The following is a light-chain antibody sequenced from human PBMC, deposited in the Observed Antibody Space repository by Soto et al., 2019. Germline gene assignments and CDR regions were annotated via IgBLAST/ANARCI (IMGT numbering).Light chain of an antibody. Sequence: EIVLTQSPATLYLSPGDRATLSCRASQSVDWYVAWYQQKPGQAPRLLIYDALKRATGTPDRFSGSGSGTDFTLTISRLEPEDFAVYYCQQGYSTPWTFGQGTKVEIK. CDR2: DAL. J-gene: IGKJ1*01. CDR3: QQGYSTPWT. V-gene: IGKV3-11*01. CDR1: QSVDWY.